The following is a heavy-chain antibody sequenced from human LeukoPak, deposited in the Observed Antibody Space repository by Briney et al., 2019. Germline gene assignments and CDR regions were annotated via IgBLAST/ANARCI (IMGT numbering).Heavy chain of an antibody. V-gene: IGHV1-18*01. D-gene: IGHD3-22*01. CDR3: ARPHNYDSSGYQDDAFDI. J-gene: IGHJ3*02. CDR1: GYTFFTYG. Sequence: ASVKVSCKASGYTFFTYGISWVRQAPGQGLEWMGWISVYNGYTNYAQKVQGRVAMTTDTSTATAYMELRSLRSDDTAVYYCARPHNYDSSGYQDDAFDIWGQGTMVTVSS. CDR2: ISVYNGYT.